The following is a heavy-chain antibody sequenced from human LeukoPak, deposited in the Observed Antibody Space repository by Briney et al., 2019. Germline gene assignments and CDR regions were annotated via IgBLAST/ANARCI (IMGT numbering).Heavy chain of an antibody. CDR1: GFTVSYNY. V-gene: IGHV3-66*01. CDR2: IYSGGST. D-gene: IGHD3-22*01. Sequence: GGSLRLSCAASGFTVSYNYMTWVRQAPGKGLEWVSVIYSGGSTYYADSVKGRFTISRDNSRNTLYLQMNSPRAEDTAVYYCAKDPSINYYDSSGYKPSDYWGQGTLVTVSS. CDR3: AKDPSINYYDSSGYKPSDY. J-gene: IGHJ4*02.